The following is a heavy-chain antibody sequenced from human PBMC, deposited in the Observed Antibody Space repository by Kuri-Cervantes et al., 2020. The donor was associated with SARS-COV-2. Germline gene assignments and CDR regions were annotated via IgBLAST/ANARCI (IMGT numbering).Heavy chain of an antibody. J-gene: IGHJ6*02. Sequence: GGSLRLSCAASGFTFSSYWMHWVRQAPGKGLVWVSRINSDGSSTSYADSVKGRFTISRDNAKNTLYLQMNSLRAEDTAVYYCARDRYDFWSGLGYYYYGMDVRGQGTTVTVSS. D-gene: IGHD3-3*01. CDR1: GFTFSSYW. CDR2: INSDGSST. V-gene: IGHV3-74*01. CDR3: ARDRYDFWSGLGYYYYGMDV.